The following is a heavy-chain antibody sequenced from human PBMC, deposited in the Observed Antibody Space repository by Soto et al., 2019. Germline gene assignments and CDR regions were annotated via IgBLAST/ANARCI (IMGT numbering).Heavy chain of an antibody. V-gene: IGHV3-9*01. CDR1: GFTFDDYA. CDR2: ISWNSNSI. CDR3: AKDRRGYSYGAFDY. J-gene: IGHJ4*02. Sequence: DVQLVESGGGLVQPGRSLRLSCAASGFTFDDYAMHWVRQAPGKGLEWVSGISWNSNSIGYADSVKGRFTISRDNAKNSLYLQMNSLRAEDTALYYCAKDRRGYSYGAFDYWGQGTLVTVSS. D-gene: IGHD5-18*01.